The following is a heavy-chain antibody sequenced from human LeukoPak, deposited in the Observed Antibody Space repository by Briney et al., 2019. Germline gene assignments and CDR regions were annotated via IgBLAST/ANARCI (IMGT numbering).Heavy chain of an antibody. D-gene: IGHD2-2*01. Sequence: ASVKVSCKASGYTFTSYGITWVRQAPGQGLEWMGWISAYNGNTYYAQNFQGRVTMTTDTSTSTAYMELRSLRSDDTAVYYCARGEHCSSTNCYFPEPFDIWGQGTMVTVSS. CDR2: ISAYNGNT. V-gene: IGHV1-18*01. CDR3: ARGEHCSSTNCYFPEPFDI. J-gene: IGHJ3*02. CDR1: GYTFTSYG.